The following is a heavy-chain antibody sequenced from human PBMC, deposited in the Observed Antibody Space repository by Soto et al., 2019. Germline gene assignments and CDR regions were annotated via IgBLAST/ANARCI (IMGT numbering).Heavy chain of an antibody. J-gene: IGHJ4*02. CDR1: GFSVSDNY. V-gene: IGHV3-53*01. CDR3: ARGLGFCSGGACYEY. CDR2: IYAGGDT. D-gene: IGHD2-15*01. Sequence: LRLSCAASGFSVSDNYVTWVRQAPGKGLEWVSVIYAGGDTFYADSVKGRFTISRDTSENMVYLQMRSLTVEDTAVYHCARGLGFCSGGACYEYWGQGTVVTVS.